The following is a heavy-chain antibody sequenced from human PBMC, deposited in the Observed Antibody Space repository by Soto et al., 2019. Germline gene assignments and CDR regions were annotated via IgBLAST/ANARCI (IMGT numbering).Heavy chain of an antibody. CDR3: DREIQYRFHAFDX. Sequence: ASVKVSCKASGYTFTGYYMHWVRQAPGQGLEWMGIINPSGGSTSYAQKFQGRVTMTRDTSTSTVYMELSSLRSEDTAVYYCDREIQYRFHAFDXWGQGTMVTVSS. V-gene: IGHV1-46*03. CDR1: GYTFTGYY. CDR2: INPSGGST. D-gene: IGHD4-4*01. J-gene: IGHJ3*01.